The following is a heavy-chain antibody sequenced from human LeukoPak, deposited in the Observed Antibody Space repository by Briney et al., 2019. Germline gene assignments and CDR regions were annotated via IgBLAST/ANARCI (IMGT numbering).Heavy chain of an antibody. Sequence: ALVKIPCKASGYIFTNYEMNWVRQAPGQGLEWMGWINTTTGSPTYAQGFTGRFVFSLDTSVSTTYLQISSLEAEDTAVYYCARTVLGATGYFDYWGQGTLITVSS. CDR1: GYIFTNYE. V-gene: IGHV7-4-1*02. D-gene: IGHD1-26*01. CDR2: INTTTGSP. CDR3: ARTVLGATGYFDY. J-gene: IGHJ4*02.